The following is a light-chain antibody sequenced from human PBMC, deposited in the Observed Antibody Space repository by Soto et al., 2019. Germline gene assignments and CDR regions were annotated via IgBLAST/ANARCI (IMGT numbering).Light chain of an antibody. Sequence: DIQMTQSPPTLSASVGDRVTITCRASESISRWLAWYHQKPGKAPKLLIYKASNLESGVPSRFSGSGSGTEFTLTISNLQPDDFATYYCQQYNSYSTWNFGQGTQVEIK. J-gene: IGKJ1*01. CDR2: KAS. CDR3: QQYNSYSTWN. V-gene: IGKV1-5*03. CDR1: ESISRW.